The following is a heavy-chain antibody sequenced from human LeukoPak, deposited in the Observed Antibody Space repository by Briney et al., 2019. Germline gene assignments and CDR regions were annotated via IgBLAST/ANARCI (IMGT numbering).Heavy chain of an antibody. CDR1: GGSISSGSYY. CDR2: IYTSGST. Sequence: KPSETLSLTCTVSGGSISSGSYYWSWIRQPAGKGLEWIGRIYTSGSTNYNPSLKSRVTISVDTSKNQFSLKLSSVTAAGTAVYYCARVRAYDYVWGSYRYYFDYWGQGTLVTVSS. V-gene: IGHV4-61*02. D-gene: IGHD3-16*02. CDR3: ARVRAYDYVWGSYRYYFDY. J-gene: IGHJ4*02.